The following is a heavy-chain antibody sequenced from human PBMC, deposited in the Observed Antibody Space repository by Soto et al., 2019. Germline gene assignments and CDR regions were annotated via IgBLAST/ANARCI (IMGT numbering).Heavy chain of an antibody. V-gene: IGHV3-30*16. Sequence: PGGSLRLSCAASGFIFGSYAMNWVRQVPGKGPEWVAVLSTDGSTPYYADSVRGRFTISRDNSKSTLFLQMNSLRPEDTAIYFCAKSYDLWSHYSSFGDQRDPWGQGTLVTVSS. D-gene: IGHD3-3*01. J-gene: IGHJ5*02. CDR2: LSTDGSTP. CDR3: AKSYDLWSHYSSFGDQRDP. CDR1: GFIFGSYA.